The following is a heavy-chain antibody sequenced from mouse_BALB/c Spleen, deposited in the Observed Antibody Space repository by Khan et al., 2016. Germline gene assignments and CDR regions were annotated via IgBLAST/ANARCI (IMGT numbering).Heavy chain of an antibody. CDR3: ARYDGSTYGRGMEY. D-gene: IGHD1-1*01. CDR1: GDSITSGY. Sequence: EVQLQESGPSLVKLSQTLSLTCSVTGDSITSGYWNWIRKFPGNKLEYMGYISHSGSTYYNPSLKSRISITRDTSKNQSYLQLHSVTTEDTATYXCARYDGSTYGRGMEYWGQGTSVTVSA. CDR2: ISHSGST. V-gene: IGHV3-8*02. J-gene: IGHJ4*01.